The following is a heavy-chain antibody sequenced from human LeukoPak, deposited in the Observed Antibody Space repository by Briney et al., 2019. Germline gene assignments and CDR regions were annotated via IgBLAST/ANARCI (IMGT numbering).Heavy chain of an antibody. J-gene: IGHJ5*02. V-gene: IGHV3-30*02. CDR3: AKDVQQLVFSWFDP. CDR1: GFTFSSYG. CDR2: IRYDGCNK. D-gene: IGHD6-13*01. Sequence: GGSLRLSCAASGFTFSSYGMHWVRQAPGKGLEWVAFIRYDGCNKYYADSVKGRFTISRDNAKNSLYLQMNSLRAEDTALYYCAKDVQQLVFSWFDPWGQGTLVTVSS.